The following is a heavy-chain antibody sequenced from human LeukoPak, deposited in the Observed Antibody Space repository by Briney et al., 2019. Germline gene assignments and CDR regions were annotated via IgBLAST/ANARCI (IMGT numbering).Heavy chain of an antibody. CDR1: GGSIRSSDYY. D-gene: IGHD4-17*01. J-gene: IGHJ4*02. CDR2: VHANGRT. V-gene: IGHV4-61*02. CDR3: ARGRPYGDYFDY. Sequence: PSETLSLTCTVSGGSIRSSDYYWCWIRQSAGKGLEWIGRVHANGRTYYNPSLKSRLTPSLDASESQLSLKLSSVTAADTALYYCARGRPYGDYFDYWGQGARVTVSS.